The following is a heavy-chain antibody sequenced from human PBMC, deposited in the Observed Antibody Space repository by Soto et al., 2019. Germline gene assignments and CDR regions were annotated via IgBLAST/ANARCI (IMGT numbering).Heavy chain of an antibody. CDR1: GGSFSGYY. V-gene: IGHV4-34*01. J-gene: IGHJ6*03. CDR2: INHSGST. Sequence: SETLSLTCAVYGGSFSGYYWRWIRQPPGKGLEWIGEINHSGSTNYNPSLKSRVTIAADTSKNQFSLKLSSVTAADTAVYYCARVGSTEGYYYYYMDVWGKGTTVTVSS. D-gene: IGHD2-2*01. CDR3: ARVGSTEGYYYYYMDV.